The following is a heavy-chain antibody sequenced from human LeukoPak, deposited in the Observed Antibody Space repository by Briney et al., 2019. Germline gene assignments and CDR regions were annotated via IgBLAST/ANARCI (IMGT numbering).Heavy chain of an antibody. D-gene: IGHD5-18*01. V-gene: IGHV1-8*03. J-gene: IGHJ3*02. CDR1: GYTFTSHD. Sequence: GASVKVSCKASGYTFTSHDINWVRQATGQGLQWMGCMTPNRGNTGYAQKFQGRVTITRNTSISTAYMELSSLRSEDTAVYYCARGGSWIQLWLAFDIWGQGTMVTVSS. CDR2: MTPNRGNT. CDR3: ARGGSWIQLWLAFDI.